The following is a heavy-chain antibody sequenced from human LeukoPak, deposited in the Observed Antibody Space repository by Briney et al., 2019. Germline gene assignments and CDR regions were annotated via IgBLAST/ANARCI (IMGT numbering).Heavy chain of an antibody. Sequence: SQTLSLTCTVSGGSITSGSYYWSWIRQPAGKGLECIGRVYISGSTNYNPSLAGRATISIDTSKNQFSLKLSSVTAADTAVYYCAGPSGSASDTEYFQNWGQGTLVTVSS. CDR3: AGPSGSASDTEYFQN. D-gene: IGHD6-13*01. J-gene: IGHJ1*01. CDR1: GGSITSGSYY. CDR2: VYISGST. V-gene: IGHV4-61*02.